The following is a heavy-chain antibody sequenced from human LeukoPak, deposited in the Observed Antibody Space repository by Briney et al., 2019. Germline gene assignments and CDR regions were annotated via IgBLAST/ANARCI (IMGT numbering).Heavy chain of an antibody. D-gene: IGHD2-2*01. CDR3: AKTYLGIPADYFDY. CDR1: GGSISSSSYY. Sequence: SETLSLTCTVSGGSISSSSYYWGWIRQPPGKGLEWIGSIYYSGSTYYNPSLKSRVTISVDTSKNQFSLKLSSVTAADTAVYYCAKTYLGIPADYFDYWGQGTLVTVSS. V-gene: IGHV4-39*01. J-gene: IGHJ4*02. CDR2: IYYSGST.